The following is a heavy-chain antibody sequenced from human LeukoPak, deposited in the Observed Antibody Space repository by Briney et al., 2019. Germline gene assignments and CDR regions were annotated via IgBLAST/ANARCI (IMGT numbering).Heavy chain of an antibody. J-gene: IGHJ4*02. CDR3: ARSVDTAMVFDY. V-gene: IGHV4-39*07. D-gene: IGHD5-18*01. Sequence: SETLSLTCTVSGGSISSSSYYWGWIRQPPGKGLEWIGSIYYSGSTYYNPSLKSRVTISVDRSKNQFSLKLSSVTAADTAVYYCARSVDTAMVFDYWGQGALVTVSS. CDR1: GGSISSSSYY. CDR2: IYYSGST.